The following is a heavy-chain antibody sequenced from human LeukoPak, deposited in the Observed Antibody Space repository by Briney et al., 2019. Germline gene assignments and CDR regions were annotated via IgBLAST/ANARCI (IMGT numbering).Heavy chain of an antibody. CDR3: ARGVEPLAANTLAY. J-gene: IGHJ4*02. CDR1: GFTVITND. D-gene: IGHD1-14*01. V-gene: IGHV3-53*01. CDR2: LYSDGNT. Sequence: PGGSLRLSCAASGFTVITNDITWVRQAPGKGLEWVSVLYSDGNTKYADSVQGRFTISRDNSKNTLYLEMNSLSPDGTAVYYCARGVEPLAANTLAYWGQGTLVTVSS.